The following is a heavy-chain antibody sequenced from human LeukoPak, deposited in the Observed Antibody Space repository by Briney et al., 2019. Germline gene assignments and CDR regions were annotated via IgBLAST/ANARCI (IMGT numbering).Heavy chain of an antibody. V-gene: IGHV3-23*01. J-gene: IGHJ4*02. CDR1: GFTFSSYA. D-gene: IGHD2-2*01. CDR3: AKDGGTGYCSSTSCYGEIDY. Sequence: GGSLRLSCAASGFTFSSYAMSWVRQAPGKGLEWVSAISGSGGSTYYADSVKGRFTISRDNSKNTLYLQMNSLRAEDTAVYYCAKDGGTGYCSSTSCYGEIDYWGQGTLVTVSS. CDR2: ISGSGGST.